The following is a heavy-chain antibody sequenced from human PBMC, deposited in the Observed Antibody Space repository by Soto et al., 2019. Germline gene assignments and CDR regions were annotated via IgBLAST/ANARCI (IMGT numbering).Heavy chain of an antibody. V-gene: IGHV3-23*01. J-gene: IGHJ4*02. D-gene: IGHD3-9*01. CDR1: GFTFSSYA. Sequence: GGSLRLSCAASGFTFSSYAMSWVRQAPGKGLEWVSAISGSGGSTYYADSVKGRFTISRDNSKNTLYLQMNSLRAEDTAVYYCAKVRGDTDYDILTGYLDYSGQATLVTVSS. CDR3: AKVRGDTDYDILTGYLDY. CDR2: ISGSGGST.